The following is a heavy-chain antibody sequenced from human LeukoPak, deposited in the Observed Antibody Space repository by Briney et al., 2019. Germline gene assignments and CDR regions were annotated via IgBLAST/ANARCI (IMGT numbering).Heavy chain of an antibody. CDR1: GFTFSSYA. J-gene: IGHJ4*02. CDR2: ITSGGGYT. CDR3: ARGHYDVLTSSYKWTPDY. D-gene: IGHD3-9*01. Sequence: KSGGSLRLSCAASGFTFSSYAMSWVRQAPGKGLEWVSSITSGGGYTYYADSVKGRFTTSRDNAKNSLSLRLDSLRAEDTAVYYCARGHYDVLTSSYKWTPDYWGQGTLVTVSS. V-gene: IGHV3-21*06.